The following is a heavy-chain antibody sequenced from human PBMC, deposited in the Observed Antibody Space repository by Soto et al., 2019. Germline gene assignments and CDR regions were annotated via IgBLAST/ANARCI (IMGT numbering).Heavy chain of an antibody. CDR1: GYTFTSYG. D-gene: IGHD3-3*01. CDR3: ARDGEVFWSGYKYYYGMDV. J-gene: IGHJ6*02. Sequence: QVQLVQSGAEVKKPGASVKVSCKASGYTFTSYGISWVRQAPGQGLEWMGWISAYNGNTSYAQKFQGRVTMTTDTSTSTAYMELRSLRSDDTAVYYCARDGEVFWSGYKYYYGMDVWGQGTTVTVSS. CDR2: ISAYNGNT. V-gene: IGHV1-18*01.